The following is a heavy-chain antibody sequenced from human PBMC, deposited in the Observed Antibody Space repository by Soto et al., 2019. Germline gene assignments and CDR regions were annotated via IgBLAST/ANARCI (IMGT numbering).Heavy chain of an antibody. CDR1: GGSISSGDYY. CDR3: ARFTIFKPFDP. Sequence: SETLSLTCTVSGGSISSGDYYWSWIRQPPGKGLEWIGYIYYSGSTYYNPSLKSRVTISVDTSKNQFSLKLSSVTAADTAVYYCARFTIFKPFDPWGQGTLVTVSS. D-gene: IGHD3-3*01. V-gene: IGHV4-30-4*01. CDR2: IYYSGST. J-gene: IGHJ5*02.